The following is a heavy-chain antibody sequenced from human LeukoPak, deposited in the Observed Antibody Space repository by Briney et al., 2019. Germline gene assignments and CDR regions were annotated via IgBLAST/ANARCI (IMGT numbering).Heavy chain of an antibody. CDR1: GFTFSSYG. V-gene: IGHV3-30*02. J-gene: IGHJ3*02. Sequence: GGSLRLSCAASGFTFSSYGMHWVRQAPGKGLEWVAFIRNDGSNKYYADSVKGRFTISRDNSKNTLYLQMNSLRAEDTAVYYCAKDTTSGYYSNPDDAFDIWGQGTMVTVSS. CDR3: AKDTTSGYYSNPDDAFDI. D-gene: IGHD3-22*01. CDR2: IRNDGSNK.